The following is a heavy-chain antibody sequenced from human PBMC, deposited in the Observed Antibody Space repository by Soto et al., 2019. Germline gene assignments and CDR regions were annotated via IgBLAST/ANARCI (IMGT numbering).Heavy chain of an antibody. CDR2: IWYDGSNK. CDR3: ARTYQYYFDY. J-gene: IGHJ4*02. CDR1: GFTFSSYG. V-gene: IGHV3-33*01. D-gene: IGHD2-21*01. Sequence: QVQLVESGGGVVQPGRSLRLSCAASGFTFSSYGMHWVRQAPGKGLEWVAGIWYDGSNKYYADSVKGRFTISRDNSKNTLYLQMNSRRAEDAAVYCCARTYQYYFDYWGQGTLVTVSS.